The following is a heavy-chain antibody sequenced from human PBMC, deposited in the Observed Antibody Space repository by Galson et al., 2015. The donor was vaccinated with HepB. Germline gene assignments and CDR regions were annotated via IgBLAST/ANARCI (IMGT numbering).Heavy chain of an antibody. CDR3: AKVYRILEHPGAFDI. CDR1: GFTFSSYG. CDR2: ISYDGSNK. J-gene: IGHJ3*02. V-gene: IGHV3-30*18. Sequence: SLRLSCAASGFTFSSYGMHWVRQAPGKGLEWVAVISYDGSNKYYADSVKGRFTISRDNSKNTLYLQMNSLRAEDTAVYYCAKVYRILEHPGAFDIWGQGTMVTVSS. D-gene: IGHD2-15*01.